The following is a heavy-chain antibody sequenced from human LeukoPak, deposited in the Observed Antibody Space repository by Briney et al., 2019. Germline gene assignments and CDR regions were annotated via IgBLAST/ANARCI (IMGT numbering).Heavy chain of an antibody. D-gene: IGHD6-13*01. CDR2: ISGSGGST. Sequence: GGSLRLSCAASGFTFSSYAMSWVRQAPGKGLEWVSAISGSGGSTYHADSVKGRFTISRDNSKNTLYLQMNSLRAEDTAVYYCAKDQRGSSSQRGDWFDPWGQGTLVTVSS. V-gene: IGHV3-23*01. CDR1: GFTFSSYA. J-gene: IGHJ5*02. CDR3: AKDQRGSSSQRGDWFDP.